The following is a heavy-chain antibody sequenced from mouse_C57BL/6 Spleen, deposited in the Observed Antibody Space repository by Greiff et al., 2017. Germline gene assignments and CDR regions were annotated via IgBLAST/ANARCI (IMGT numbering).Heavy chain of an antibody. CDR2: FYPGSGSI. CDR1: GYTFTEYT. J-gene: IGHJ3*01. V-gene: IGHV1-62-2*01. Sequence: QVQLKEPGAELVKPGASVKLSSKASGYTFTEYTIHWVKQRSGQGLEWIGWFYPGSGSIKYNEKFKDKATLTADKSSSTVYMELSRLTSEDSAVYFCASHDDYYYGSSYVAWFAYWGQGTLVTVSA. D-gene: IGHD1-1*01. CDR3: ASHDDYYYGSSYVAWFAY.